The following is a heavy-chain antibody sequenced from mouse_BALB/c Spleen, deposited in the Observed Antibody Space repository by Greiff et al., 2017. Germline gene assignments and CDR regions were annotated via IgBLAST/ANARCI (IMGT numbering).Heavy chain of an antibody. V-gene: IGHV1S137*01. D-gene: IGHD2-14*01. Sequence: VKLQQSGAELVRPGVSVKISCKGSGYTFTDYAMHWVKQSHAKSLEWIGVISTYYGDASYNQKFKGKATMTVDKSSSTAYMELARLTSEDSAIYYCARSYYRYDGSYWYFDVWGAGTTVTVSS. J-gene: IGHJ1*01. CDR2: ISTYYGDA. CDR3: ARSYYRYDGSYWYFDV. CDR1: GYTFTDYA.